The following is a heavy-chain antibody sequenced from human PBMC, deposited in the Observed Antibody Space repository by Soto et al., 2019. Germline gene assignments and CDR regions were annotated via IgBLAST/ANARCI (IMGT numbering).Heavy chain of an antibody. D-gene: IGHD6-6*01. J-gene: IGHJ3*02. CDR2: IWYDGSNK. CDR3: ARDPPDAYSSFAFDI. V-gene: IGHV3-33*01. Sequence: GGSLRLSCAASGFTFSSYGMHWVRQAPGKGLEWVAVIWYDGSNKYYADSVKGRFTISRDNSKNTLYLQMNSLRAEDTAVYYCARDPPDAYSSFAFDIWGQGTMVTVSS. CDR1: GFTFSSYG.